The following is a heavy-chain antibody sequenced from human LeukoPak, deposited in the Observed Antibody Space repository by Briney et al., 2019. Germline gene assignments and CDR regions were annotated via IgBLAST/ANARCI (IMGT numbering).Heavy chain of an antibody. CDR1: GGSINSGRYS. Sequence: SETLSLTCTVSGGSINSGRYSWGWIRQPPGKGLEWIGNIFSGGSTYYNPSLKSRVTISVDTSKNQFSLELSSVTAADTAVYYCARISEAIAVAGPYYFDYWGQGTLVTVSS. CDR3: ARISEAIAVAGPYYFDY. CDR2: IFSGGST. D-gene: IGHD6-19*01. J-gene: IGHJ4*02. V-gene: IGHV4-39*07.